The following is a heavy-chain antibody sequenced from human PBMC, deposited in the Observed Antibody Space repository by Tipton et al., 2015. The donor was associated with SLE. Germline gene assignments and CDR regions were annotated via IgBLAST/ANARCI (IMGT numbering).Heavy chain of an antibody. J-gene: IGHJ4*02. V-gene: IGHV1-46*04. Sequence: QSGPEVKKPGASVKVYCQASGYTFTSYYIHWVRQAPGQGLEWMGVIKPGGGNTTYTQKLQGRATMTRDTSASTVYLELNSLRSDDTAVYYCARGYGDPPGNYYFDYWGQGALVTVSS. D-gene: IGHD4-17*01. CDR1: GYTFTSYY. CDR3: ARGYGDPPGNYYFDY. CDR2: IKPGGGNT.